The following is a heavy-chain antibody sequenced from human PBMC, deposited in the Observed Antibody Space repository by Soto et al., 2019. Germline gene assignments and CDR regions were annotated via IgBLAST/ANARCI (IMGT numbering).Heavy chain of an antibody. CDR3: ARGAQGMDV. V-gene: IGHV3-30-3*01. J-gene: IGHJ6*02. CDR2: ISYDGSNK. CDR1: GFTFSSYA. Sequence: QVQLVESGGGVVQPGRSLRLSCAASGFTFSSYAMHWVRQAPGKGLEWVAVISYDGSNKYYADSVKGRVTISRDHSKNTLYLQMNSLRAEDTAVYYCARGAQGMDVWGQGTTVTVSS.